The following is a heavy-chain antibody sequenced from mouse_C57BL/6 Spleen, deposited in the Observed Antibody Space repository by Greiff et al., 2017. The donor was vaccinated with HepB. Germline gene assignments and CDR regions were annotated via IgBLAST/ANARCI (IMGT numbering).Heavy chain of an antibody. CDR1: GYAFSSSW. Sequence: QVQLQQSGPELVKPGASVKISCKASGYAFSSSWMNWVKQRPGKGLEWIGRIYPGDGDTNYNGKFKGKATLTADKSSSTAYMQLSSLTSEDSAVYFCARFPTTVVDWYFDVWGTGTTVTVSS. V-gene: IGHV1-82*01. D-gene: IGHD1-1*01. J-gene: IGHJ1*03. CDR3: ARFPTTVVDWYFDV. CDR2: IYPGDGDT.